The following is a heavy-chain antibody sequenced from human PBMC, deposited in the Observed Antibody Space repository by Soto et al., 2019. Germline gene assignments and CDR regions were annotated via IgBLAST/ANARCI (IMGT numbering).Heavy chain of an antibody. Sequence: GGSLRLSCAASGFTVSSNYMSWVRQAPGKGLEWVSVIYSGGSTYYADSVKGRFTISRDNSKNTLYLQMNSLRAEDTAVYYCARDRWLQSGAFDIWGQGTMVTVSS. J-gene: IGHJ3*02. CDR2: IYSGGST. CDR1: GFTVSSNY. V-gene: IGHV3-53*01. D-gene: IGHD5-12*01. CDR3: ARDRWLQSGAFDI.